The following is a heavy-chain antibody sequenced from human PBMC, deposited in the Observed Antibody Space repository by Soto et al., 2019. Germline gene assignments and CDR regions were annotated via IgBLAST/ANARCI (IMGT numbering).Heavy chain of an antibody. CDR1: GGSISSYY. D-gene: IGHD2-15*01. CDR3: ARHQGGGGSSPATSLIRWDFDY. CDR2: IYYSGST. J-gene: IGHJ4*02. V-gene: IGHV4-59*08. Sequence: SETLSLTCTVSGGSISSYYWSWIRQPPGKGLEWIGYIYYSGSTNYNPSLKSRVTLSVDTSKNQFSLKLGSVTAADTAVYYCARHQGGGGSSPATSLIRWDFDYWGQGTLVTVSS.